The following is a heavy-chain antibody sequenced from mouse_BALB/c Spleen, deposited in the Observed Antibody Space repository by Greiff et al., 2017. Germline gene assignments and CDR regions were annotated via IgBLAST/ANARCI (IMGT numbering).Heavy chain of an antibody. D-gene: IGHD1-1*01. J-gene: IGHJ3*01. CDR1: GFSLTGYG. CDR2: IWGDGST. V-gene: IGHV2-6-7*01. CDR3: ARDRGYYYGLAY. Sequence: QGQLKESGPGLVAPSQSLSITCTVSGFSLTGYGVNWVRQPPGKGLEWLGLIWGDGSTDYNSAPKSRLSISKDNSKSQVFLKMNSLQTDDTARYYCARDRGYYYGLAYWGQGTLVTVSA.